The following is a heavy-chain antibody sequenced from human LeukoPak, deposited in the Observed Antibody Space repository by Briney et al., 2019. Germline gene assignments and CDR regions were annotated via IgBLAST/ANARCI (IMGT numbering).Heavy chain of an antibody. D-gene: IGHD3-10*01. CDR1: GYTFTSYG. CDR3: ARDHRSYYYGSGSPDY. J-gene: IGHJ4*02. CDR2: IIPILGIA. Sequence: SVKVSCKASGYTFTSYGISWVRQAPGQGLEWMGRIIPILGIANYAQKFQGRVTITADKSTSTAYMELSSLRSEDTAVYYCARDHRSYYYGSGSPDYWGQGTLVTVSS. V-gene: IGHV1-69*04.